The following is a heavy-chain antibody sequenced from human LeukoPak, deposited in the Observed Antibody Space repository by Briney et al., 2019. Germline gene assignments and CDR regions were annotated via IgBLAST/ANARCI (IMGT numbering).Heavy chain of an antibody. CDR3: ARHYPPDYTFDC. D-gene: IGHD4-11*01. V-gene: IGHV4-59*08. J-gene: IGHJ4*02. Sequence: PSETLSLTCTVSGASISSYYWSWIRQPPGKGLEWIGYVDYSGSPNYNPSLKSRVTILADTSKNQFSLKLSSVTAAGTAVYFCARHYPPDYTFDCWGRGTLVTVSS. CDR1: GASISSYY. CDR2: VDYSGSP.